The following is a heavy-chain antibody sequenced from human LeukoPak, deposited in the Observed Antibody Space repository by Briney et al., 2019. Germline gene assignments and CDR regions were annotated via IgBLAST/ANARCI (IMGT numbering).Heavy chain of an antibody. V-gene: IGHV3-23*01. Sequence: GGSLRLSCAASGFTFSSYAMSWVRQAPGKGLEWVSAISGSGGSTYYADSVKGRFTISRDNSKNTLYLQMNSLRAEDTAVYYCAKDLLSYSNQGWFDPWGQGTLVTVSS. CDR2: ISGSGGST. CDR3: AKDLLSYSNQGWFDP. J-gene: IGHJ5*02. CDR1: GFTFSSYA. D-gene: IGHD4-11*01.